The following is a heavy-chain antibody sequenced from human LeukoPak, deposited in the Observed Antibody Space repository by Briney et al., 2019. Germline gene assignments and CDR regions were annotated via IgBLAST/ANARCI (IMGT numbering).Heavy chain of an antibody. V-gene: IGHV3-23*01. D-gene: IGHD5-18*01. CDR1: GFTFSSYS. J-gene: IGHJ3*02. CDR3: GKRRRGDTADAFDI. CDR2: ISGSGGST. Sequence: GGSLRLSCAASGFTFSSYSMNWVRQAPGKGLEWVSAISGSGGSTYYADSVKGRFTISRDNSKNTLYLQMNSLRAEDTAVYYCGKRRRGDTADAFDIWAKGTMATVSS.